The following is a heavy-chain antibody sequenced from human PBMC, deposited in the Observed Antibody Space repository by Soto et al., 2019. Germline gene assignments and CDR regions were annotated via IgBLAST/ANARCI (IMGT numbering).Heavy chain of an antibody. D-gene: IGHD4-17*01. CDR3: ATAPTVTVNKYLDAIDL. CDR1: EFTVSSNF. CDR2: IYSGWST. J-gene: IGHJ3*01. V-gene: IGHV3-53*04. Sequence: EVQLVESGGGLVQPGGSLRLSCAASEFTVSSNFMSWVRQAPGKGLEWVSVIYSGWSTYYADSVMGRFTIPRHNSKNTLYLQMNNLRVEDTAMSYCATAPTVTVNKYLDAIDLWGQGTMVTVSS.